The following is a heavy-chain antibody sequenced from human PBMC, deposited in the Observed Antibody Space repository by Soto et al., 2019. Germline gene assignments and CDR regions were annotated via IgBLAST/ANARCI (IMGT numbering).Heavy chain of an antibody. J-gene: IGHJ4*02. D-gene: IGHD2-15*01. CDR1: GFTFSSYA. V-gene: IGHV3-23*01. CDR3: AIRLGYCSGGACSN. CDR2: ISYSGGNT. Sequence: GGSLRLSCAASGFTFSSYAMSWVRQAPGKGLEWVSGISYSGGNTYYADSVRGRFTVSRDNSKNTLYLQMNSLRAEDTAVYYCAIRLGYCSGGACSNWGQGTLVTVSS.